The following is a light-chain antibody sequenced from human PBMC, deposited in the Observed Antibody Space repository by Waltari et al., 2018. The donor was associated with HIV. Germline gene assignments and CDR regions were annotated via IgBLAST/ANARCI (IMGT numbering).Light chain of an antibody. CDR1: SSNIVNDN. Sequence: QSVLTQPPSASGTPGQRVTISCSGSSSNIVNDNVYWYQQLPGTAPKLLIYKNYRRPSGVPDRFAGSKSGTSASLAISGLRSEDEADYYCVGWDASLSAYVFGTGTKVTIL. CDR3: VGWDASLSAYV. CDR2: KNY. J-gene: IGLJ1*01. V-gene: IGLV1-47*01.